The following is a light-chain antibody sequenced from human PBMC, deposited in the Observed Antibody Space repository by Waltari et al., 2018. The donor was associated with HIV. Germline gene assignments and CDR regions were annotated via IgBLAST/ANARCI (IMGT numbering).Light chain of an antibody. CDR3: QSADSSVV. CDR1: ALPKQY. CDR2: KDS. J-gene: IGLJ2*01. Sequence: SYELTQPPSVSVSPGQTARITCPGDALPKQYAYWYQQKQGQAPVLVIYKDSERPSGIPERFSGSSSGTTVTLTISGVQAEDEADYYCQSADSSVVFGGGTKLTVL. V-gene: IGLV3-25*03.